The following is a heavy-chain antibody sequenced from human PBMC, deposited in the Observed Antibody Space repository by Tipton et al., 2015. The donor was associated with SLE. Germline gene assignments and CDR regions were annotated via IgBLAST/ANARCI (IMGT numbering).Heavy chain of an antibody. CDR2: INSDGSST. J-gene: IGHJ6*03. D-gene: IGHD6-13*01. CDR1: GFTFSAFW. CDR3: ARAGIPPYYYYYMDV. V-gene: IGHV3-74*01. Sequence: SLRLSCAASGFTFSAFWMHWVRQAPGKGLVWVSLINSDGSSTTYADSVKGRFTISRDDSKNSLYLQMNSLRAEDTAVYYCARAGIPPYYYYYMDVWGKGTTVTVSS.